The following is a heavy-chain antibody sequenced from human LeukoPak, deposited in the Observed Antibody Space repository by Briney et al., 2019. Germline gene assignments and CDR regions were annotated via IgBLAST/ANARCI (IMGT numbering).Heavy chain of an antibody. V-gene: IGHV4-59*01. D-gene: IGHD3-22*01. J-gene: IGHJ3*02. CDR1: GGSISSYY. Sequence: PSETLSLTCTVSGGSISSYYWSWIRQPPGKGLEWIGYIYYSGSTNYNPSLKSRVTISVDTSKNQFSLKLSSVTAADTAVYYCARVGYYLRDAFDIWGQGTMVTVSS. CDR2: IYYSGST. CDR3: ARVGYYLRDAFDI.